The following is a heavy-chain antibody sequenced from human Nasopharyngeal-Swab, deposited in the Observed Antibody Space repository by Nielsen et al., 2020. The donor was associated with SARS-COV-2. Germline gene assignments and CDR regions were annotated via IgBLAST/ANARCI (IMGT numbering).Heavy chain of an antibody. J-gene: IGHJ4*02. D-gene: IGHD3-22*01. Sequence: WIRQPPGEGLEWIGEVNHGGSTNSNPSLKSRVTMSVDTSKNQFSLNLGSVTAADTAVYYCARGDSDSPDYSPRVFDYWGQGSLVTVSS. CDR2: VNHGGST. CDR3: ARGDSDSPDYSPRVFDY. V-gene: IGHV4-34*01.